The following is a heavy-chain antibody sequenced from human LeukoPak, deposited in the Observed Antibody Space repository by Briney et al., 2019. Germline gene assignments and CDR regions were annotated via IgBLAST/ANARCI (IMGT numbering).Heavy chain of an antibody. CDR1: GGSISTYY. J-gene: IGHJ6*03. CDR2: ISYSGST. D-gene: IGHD3-22*01. CDR3: ARDRLDTYYYMDV. Sequence: SETLSLTCTVSGGSISTYYWSWIRQTPGKGLEWIGYISYSGSTKYNPSLKSRVTVSVDTSKNQFSLQLSSLTAADTAVYYCARDRLDTYYYMDVWGKGTTVTVSS. V-gene: IGHV4-59*01.